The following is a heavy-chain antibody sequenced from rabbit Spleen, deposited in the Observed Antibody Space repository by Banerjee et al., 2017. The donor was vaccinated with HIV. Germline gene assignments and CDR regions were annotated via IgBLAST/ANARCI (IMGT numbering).Heavy chain of an antibody. D-gene: IGHD1-1*01. CDR1: GIDFSSYYY. CDR2: IYSGVSGYT. CDR3: ARDTSSSFSSYGMDL. V-gene: IGHV1S40*01. J-gene: IGHJ3*01. Sequence: QSLEESGGDLVKPGASLTLTCNASGIDFSSYYYMCWVRQAPGKGLEWIACIYSGVSGYTYYASWAKGRFTISKTSSTTVTLQMTSLTAADTATYFCARDTSSSFSSYGMDLWGQGTLVTVS.